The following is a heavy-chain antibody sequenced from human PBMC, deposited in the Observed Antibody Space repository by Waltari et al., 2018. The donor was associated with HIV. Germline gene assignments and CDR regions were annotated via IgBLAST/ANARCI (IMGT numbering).Heavy chain of an antibody. Sequence: QVQLVESGGGVVQPGRSLRLSCAASGFTFRRYAMHWVRQAPGKGLEWVAVISYYGDNKYYADSVKGRFTISRDNSKNTLYLQMNSLRAEDTAVYYCAKGASGWSPGYWGQGTLVTVSS. J-gene: IGHJ4*02. CDR3: AKGASGWSPGY. CDR1: GFTFRRYA. V-gene: IGHV3-30*18. CDR2: ISYYGDNK. D-gene: IGHD6-19*01.